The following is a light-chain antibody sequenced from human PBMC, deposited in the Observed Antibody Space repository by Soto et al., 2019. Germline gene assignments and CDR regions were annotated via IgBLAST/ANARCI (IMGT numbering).Light chain of an antibody. Sequence: EIVVTHSPAALSVSPGERATLSCRASQSLDSNLAWYRQKPGQAPRLLIYDATTRATGIPARFSGSGSGTEFTLIISSLESEGFAIYYWQQYKSWPFTFGPGTKVEIK. CDR3: QQYKSWPFT. V-gene: IGKV3-15*01. J-gene: IGKJ3*01. CDR1: QSLDSN. CDR2: DAT.